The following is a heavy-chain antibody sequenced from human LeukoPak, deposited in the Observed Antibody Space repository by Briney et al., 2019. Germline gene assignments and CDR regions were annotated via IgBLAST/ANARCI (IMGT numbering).Heavy chain of an antibody. CDR1: GFTFSSYS. J-gene: IGHJ4*02. CDR3: AREPRIAVAGTTIDY. CDR2: ISSSSSCI. D-gene: IGHD6-19*01. V-gene: IGHV3-21*01. Sequence: GGSLRLSCAASGFTFSSYSMNWVRQAPGKGLEWISSISSSSSCIYYADSVKGRFTISRDNAKNSLYLQMNSLRAEDTAVYYCAREPRIAVAGTTIDYWGQGTLVTVSS.